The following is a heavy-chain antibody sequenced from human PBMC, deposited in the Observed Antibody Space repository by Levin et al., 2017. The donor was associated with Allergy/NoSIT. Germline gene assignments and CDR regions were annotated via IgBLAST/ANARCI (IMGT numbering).Heavy chain of an antibody. CDR1: GFTFRSSA. V-gene: IGHV3-30-3*01. J-gene: IGHJ4*02. D-gene: IGHD7-27*01. CDR2: ISYDGSNK. CDR3: ARDWGSMKGTGDAFFDY. Sequence: LSLPCAASGFTFRSSAMHWVRQAPGKGLEWVAVISYDGSNKYYADSVKGRFTISRDNSKNTLYLQMNSLRAEDTAVYYCARDWGSMKGTGDAFFDYWGQGTLVTVSS.